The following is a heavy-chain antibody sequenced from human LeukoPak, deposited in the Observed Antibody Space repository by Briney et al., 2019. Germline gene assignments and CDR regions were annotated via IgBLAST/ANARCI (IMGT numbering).Heavy chain of an antibody. CDR2: VNHRGTT. D-gene: IGHD1-1*01. CDR1: GGSFTGHH. CDR3: ARERSSTGSEPLEV. J-gene: IGHJ3*01. Sequence: SETLSLTCAVYGGSFTGHHWNWIRQSAGKGLEWIGEVNHRGTTNYNPSLKSRVTISVDTSKNEFSLKVISVTAADTAFYYCARERSSTGSEPLEVWGQGTRVIVSS. V-gene: IGHV4-34*01.